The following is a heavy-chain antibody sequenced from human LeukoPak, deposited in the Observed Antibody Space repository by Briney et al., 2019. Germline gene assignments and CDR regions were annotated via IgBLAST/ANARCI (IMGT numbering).Heavy chain of an antibody. CDR3: ARDSSGYQ. CDR1: GFTFSTYW. J-gene: IGHJ4*02. V-gene: IGHV3-7*01. Sequence: PGGSLRLSCAASGFTFSTYWMSWVRQAPGKELEWVANIKEDGSEKYYGDSVKGRFTISRDNAKNSLYLEMNSLRVEDTAVYYCARDSSGYQWGQGTLVTVSS. D-gene: IGHD3-22*01. CDR2: IKEDGSEK.